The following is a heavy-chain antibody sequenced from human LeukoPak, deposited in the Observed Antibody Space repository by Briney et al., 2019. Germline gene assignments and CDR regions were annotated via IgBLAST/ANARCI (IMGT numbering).Heavy chain of an antibody. CDR2: IRSKAYGGTT. CDR1: GFTFGDYA. D-gene: IGHD3-3*01. J-gene: IGHJ6*03. Sequence: GGSLRLSCTAPGFTFGDYAMTWVRQAPGKGLEWVGFIRSKAYGGTTEYAASVKGRFTISRDDSKSIAYLQMNSLKTEDTAVYYCTRDSTIFGVVFYYYYYMDVWGKGTTVTVSS. V-gene: IGHV3-49*04. CDR3: TRDSTIFGVVFYYYYYMDV.